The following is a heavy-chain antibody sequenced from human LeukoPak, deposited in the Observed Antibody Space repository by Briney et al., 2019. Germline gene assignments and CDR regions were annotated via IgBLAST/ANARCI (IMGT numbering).Heavy chain of an antibody. CDR1: GGSFSGYY. J-gene: IGHJ4*02. D-gene: IGHD5-18*01. CDR2: INHSGST. Sequence: SETLSLTCAAYGGSFSGYYWSWIRQPPGKGLEWIGEINHSGSTYYNPSLKSRVTISVDTSKNQFSLKLSSVTAADTAVYYCARLNRGYSYGPKTYYFDYWGQGTLVTVSS. CDR3: ARLNRGYSYGPKTYYFDY. V-gene: IGHV4-34*01.